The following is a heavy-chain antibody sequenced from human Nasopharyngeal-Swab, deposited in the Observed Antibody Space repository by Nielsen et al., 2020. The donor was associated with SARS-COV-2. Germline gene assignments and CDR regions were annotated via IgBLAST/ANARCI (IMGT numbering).Heavy chain of an antibody. CDR3: VKVDAWPGCY. V-gene: IGHV3-30*18. Sequence: GESLKISCAASGFTFSTSGMHWVRQAPGKGPEWVAVISDDGKSEYYGDSVKGRFTISRDNSKNTLYLQMNNLKTEDTAFYYCVKVDAWPGCYWGQGSLVTVSS. CDR2: ISDDGKSE. J-gene: IGHJ4*02. D-gene: IGHD3-10*01. CDR1: GFTFSTSG.